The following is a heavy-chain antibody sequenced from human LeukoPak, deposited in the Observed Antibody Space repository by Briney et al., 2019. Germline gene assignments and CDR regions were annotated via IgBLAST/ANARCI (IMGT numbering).Heavy chain of an antibody. D-gene: IGHD3-22*01. Sequence: GGSLRLSCAASGFTFSSYWMSWVRQAPGKGLEWVANIKQDGSEKYYVDSVKGRFTISRDNAKNSLYLQMNSLRAEDTAVYYCARDKYYYDSSGYYGTNGGFAYWGQGTLVTVSS. CDR1: GFTFSSYW. CDR2: IKQDGSEK. CDR3: ARDKYYYDSSGYYGTNGGFAY. J-gene: IGHJ4*02. V-gene: IGHV3-7*01.